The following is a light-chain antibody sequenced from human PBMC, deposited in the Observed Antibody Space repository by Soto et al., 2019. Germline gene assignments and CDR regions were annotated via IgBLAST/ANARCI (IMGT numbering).Light chain of an antibody. Sequence: DIQMTQSPSSLSASVGDRVTITCRTSQTVSNNLNWYQRKPGKAPSLLIYASSTLQSGVPSRFIGSGSETEFTLTISSLQPEDFATYYCQQDNMTPFTFGPGTKVDIK. CDR3: QQDNMTPFT. CDR2: ASS. V-gene: IGKV1-39*01. CDR1: QTVSNN. J-gene: IGKJ3*01.